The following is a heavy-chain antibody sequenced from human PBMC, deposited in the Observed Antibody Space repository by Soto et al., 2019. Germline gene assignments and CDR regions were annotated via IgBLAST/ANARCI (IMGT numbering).Heavy chain of an antibody. J-gene: IGHJ6*02. CDR1: GFTFSGSA. Sequence: PGGSLRLSCAASGFTFSGSAMHWVRQASGKGLEWVGRIRNKADSYATAYAASVKGRFIISRDDSKNTAYLQMNSLKTEDTAVYYCTRFLAAPGMDVWGQGTTVTVPS. CDR3: TRFLAAPGMDV. D-gene: IGHD6-13*01. V-gene: IGHV3-73*01. CDR2: IRNKADSYAT.